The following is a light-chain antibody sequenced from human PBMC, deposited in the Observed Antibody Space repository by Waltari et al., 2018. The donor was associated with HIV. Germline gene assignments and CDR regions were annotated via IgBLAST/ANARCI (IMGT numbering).Light chain of an antibody. V-gene: IGKV3-15*01. J-gene: IGKJ2*01. Sequence: EIVMTQSPATLSVSPGERATLSCRASQSISSNLAWYQQRPGQAPRLLIYDASSRATGIPARFSGSGSETEFTLTINSLQSEDFAVYYCQQYNNWPESYTFGQGTKLEIK. CDR3: QQYNNWPESYT. CDR2: DAS. CDR1: QSISSN.